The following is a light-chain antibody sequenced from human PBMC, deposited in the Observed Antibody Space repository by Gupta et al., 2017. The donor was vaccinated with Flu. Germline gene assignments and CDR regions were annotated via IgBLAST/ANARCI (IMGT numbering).Light chain of an antibody. CDR2: GAS. Sequence: DIQMTQSPSSLSASVGDRVTISCRASRGISTYLSWFQHKPGEAPKLLIYGASSLQSGVPSRFSDRGSGTDFTLAISSLQPEDFATYYCQQTDIAPLTFGGGTKVDIK. CDR3: QQTDIAPLT. CDR1: RGISTY. J-gene: IGKJ4*01. V-gene: IGKV1-39*01.